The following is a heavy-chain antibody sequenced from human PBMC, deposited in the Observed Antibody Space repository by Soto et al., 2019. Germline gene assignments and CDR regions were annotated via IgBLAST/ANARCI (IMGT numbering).Heavy chain of an antibody. CDR3: AKVKSVRYCSGGSCYPPLDFDY. CDR2: ISYDGSNK. CDR1: GFTFSSYG. J-gene: IGHJ4*02. V-gene: IGHV3-30*18. Sequence: QVQLVESGGGVVQPGRSLRLSCAASGFTFSSYGMHWVRQAPGKGLEWVAVISYDGSNKYYADSVKGRFTISRDNSKNTLYLQMNSMRDADTAVYYCAKVKSVRYCSGGSCYPPLDFDYWGQGTLVTVSS. D-gene: IGHD2-15*01.